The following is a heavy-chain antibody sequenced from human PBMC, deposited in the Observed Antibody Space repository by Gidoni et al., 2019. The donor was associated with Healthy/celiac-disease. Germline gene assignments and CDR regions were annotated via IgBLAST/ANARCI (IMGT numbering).Heavy chain of an antibody. D-gene: IGHD3-9*01. V-gene: IGHV5-51*01. J-gene: IGHJ4*02. Sequence: EVQLVQSGAEVKKPGESLKISCKGSGYSFTSYWIGWVRQMPGKGLEWMGIIYPGDSDTRYSPSFQGQVTISADKSISTAYLQWSSLKASDTAMYYCARLHYDILTGYFIDYWGQGTLVTVSS. CDR3: ARLHYDILTGYFIDY. CDR2: IYPGDSDT. CDR1: GYSFTSYW.